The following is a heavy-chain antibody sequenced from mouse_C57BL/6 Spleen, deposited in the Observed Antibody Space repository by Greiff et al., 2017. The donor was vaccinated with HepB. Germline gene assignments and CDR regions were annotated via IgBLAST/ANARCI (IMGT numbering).Heavy chain of an antibody. D-gene: IGHD2-2*01. CDR1: GYTFTSYW. V-gene: IGHV1-64*01. CDR3: ARRGSGYDAWFAY. Sequence: QVQLQQPGAELVKPGASVKLSCKASGYTFTSYWMHWVKQRPGQGLEWIGMIHPNSGSTNYNEKFKSKATLTVDKSSSTAYMQLSSLTSEDSAVYYCARRGSGYDAWFAYWGQGTLVTVSA. J-gene: IGHJ3*01. CDR2: IHPNSGST.